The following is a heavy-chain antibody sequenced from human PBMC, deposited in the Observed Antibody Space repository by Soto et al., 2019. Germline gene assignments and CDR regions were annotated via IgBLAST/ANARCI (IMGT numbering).Heavy chain of an antibody. Sequence: QITLKESGPPLVKPTQTLTLTCTLSGFSLSTSGVSVGWIRQPPGKALEWLALIYWDDDKRYSPSLKSRLTITKDTSNNQVVLIMTNMDPVDTATYYCAHRVVGEDAFDIWGQGTLVTVSS. CDR1: GFSLSTSGVS. J-gene: IGHJ3*02. CDR2: IYWDDDK. V-gene: IGHV2-5*02. CDR3: AHRVVGEDAFDI.